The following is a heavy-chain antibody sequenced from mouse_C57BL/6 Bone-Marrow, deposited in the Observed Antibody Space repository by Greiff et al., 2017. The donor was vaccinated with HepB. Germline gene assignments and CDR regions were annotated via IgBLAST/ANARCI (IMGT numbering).Heavy chain of an antibody. CDR1: GYSFTSYY. CDR3: ARVRLRPWYFDV. Sequence: QVQLKQSGPELVKPGASVKISCKASGYSFTSYYIHWVKQRPGQGLEWIGWIYPGSGNTKYNEKFKGKATLTADTSSSTAYMQLSSLTSEDSAVYYCARVRLRPWYFDVWGTGTTVTVSS. D-gene: IGHD2-4*01. J-gene: IGHJ1*03. CDR2: IYPGSGNT. V-gene: IGHV1-66*01.